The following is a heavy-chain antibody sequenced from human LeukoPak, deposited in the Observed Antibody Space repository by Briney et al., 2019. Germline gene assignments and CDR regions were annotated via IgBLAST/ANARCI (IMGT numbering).Heavy chain of an antibody. J-gene: IGHJ4*02. D-gene: IGHD3-3*01. CDR3: ARDFSGVVISSLDY. Sequence: GGSLRLSCAASGFTFSSYSMHWVRQAPGKGLEWVAVISHDGSNKYYADSVKGRFTISRDNSKSTLHLQMNSLRAEDMAVYYCARDFSGVVISSLDYWGQGTLVTVSS. CDR2: ISHDGSNK. CDR1: GFTFSSYS. V-gene: IGHV3-30-3*01.